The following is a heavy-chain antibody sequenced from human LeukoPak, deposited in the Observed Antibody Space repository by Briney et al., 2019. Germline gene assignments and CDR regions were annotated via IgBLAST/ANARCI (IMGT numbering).Heavy chain of an antibody. CDR3: ASKGVSSSWYGWGWGPYYFDY. Sequence: ASVKVSCKASGYTFTSYDINWVRQATGQGLEWMGWMNPNSGNTGYAQKFQGRVTMTRNTSISTAYMELSSLRSEDTAVYYCASKGVSSSWYGWGWGPYYFDYWGQGTLVTVSS. V-gene: IGHV1-8*01. J-gene: IGHJ4*02. D-gene: IGHD6-13*01. CDR2: MNPNSGNT. CDR1: GYTFTSYD.